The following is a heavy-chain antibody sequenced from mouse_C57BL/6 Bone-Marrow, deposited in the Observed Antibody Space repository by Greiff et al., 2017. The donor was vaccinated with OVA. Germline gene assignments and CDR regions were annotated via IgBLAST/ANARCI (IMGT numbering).Heavy chain of an antibody. CDR2: IDPEDGDT. J-gene: IGHJ2*01. V-gene: IGHV14-1*01. Sequence: EVQLQQSGAELVRPGASVKLSCTASGFNINDYYMHWVKQRPEQGLEWIGRIDPEDGDTEYAPKFQGKATMTADTSSNTAYLQHSSLTSEDTAVYYCTTKDSNYCDYWGQGTTLTVSS. CDR1: GFNINDYY. D-gene: IGHD2-5*01. CDR3: TTKDSNYCDY.